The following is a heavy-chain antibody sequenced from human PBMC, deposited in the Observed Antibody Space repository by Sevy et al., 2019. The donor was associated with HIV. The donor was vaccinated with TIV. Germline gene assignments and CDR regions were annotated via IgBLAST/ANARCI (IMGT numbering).Heavy chain of an antibody. V-gene: IGHV3-30*18. CDR3: AKGQYQLLSSYYYGMDV. J-gene: IGHJ6*02. Sequence: GGSLRLSCVASGFTFSSYGMHWVRQAPGKGLEWVAVISYDGSNKYYADSVKGRFTISRDNSKNTLYLQMNSLRAEDTAVYYCAKGQYQLLSSYYYGMDVWGQGTTVTVSS. D-gene: IGHD2-2*01. CDR2: ISYDGSNK. CDR1: GFTFSSYG.